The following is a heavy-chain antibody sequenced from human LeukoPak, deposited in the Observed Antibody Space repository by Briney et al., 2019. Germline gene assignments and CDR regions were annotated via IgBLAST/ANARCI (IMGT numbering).Heavy chain of an antibody. Sequence: GGSLRLSCAASGFTFSNNAMSWVRQASGKGLEWVSTISGGGVSTYYADSVKGRFTISRDNSKNTLSLQMNSLRGEDTAVYYCAKGGHFSWFDPWGQGTLVTVSS. CDR1: GFTFSNNA. CDR3: AKGGHFSWFDP. CDR2: ISGGGVST. J-gene: IGHJ5*02. V-gene: IGHV3-23*01.